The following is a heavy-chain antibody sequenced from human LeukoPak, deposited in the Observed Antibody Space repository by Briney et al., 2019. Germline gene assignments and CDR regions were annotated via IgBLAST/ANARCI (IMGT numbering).Heavy chain of an antibody. J-gene: IGHJ4*02. D-gene: IGHD6-19*01. CDR1: GYTFTNYG. CDR3: ARRSTLYSSGRFYFDY. Sequence: SVKVSCKASGYTFTNYGITWVRQAPGQGLEWMGWISAHDGTRNYALKHEDRVTMTTDTSTSTAYMELRGLRSDDTAVYYCARRSTLYSSGRFYFDYWGQGTLVTVSS. V-gene: IGHV1-18*01. CDR2: ISAHDGTR.